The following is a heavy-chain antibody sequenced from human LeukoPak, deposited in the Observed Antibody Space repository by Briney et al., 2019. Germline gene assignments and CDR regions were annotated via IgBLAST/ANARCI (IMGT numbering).Heavy chain of an antibody. CDR1: GFTFSNYW. V-gene: IGHV3-23*01. CDR2: FSGSGGST. D-gene: IGHD2-2*02. CDR3: AKDVGYCSSTTCYKPFDY. Sequence: PGGSLRVSCAASGFTFSNYWMSWVRQAPGKGLEWVSAFSGSGGSTYYADSVKGRFTISRDNSKNTLYLQMNSLRAEDTAVYYCAKDVGYCSSTTCYKPFDYWGQGTRAIVSS. J-gene: IGHJ4*02.